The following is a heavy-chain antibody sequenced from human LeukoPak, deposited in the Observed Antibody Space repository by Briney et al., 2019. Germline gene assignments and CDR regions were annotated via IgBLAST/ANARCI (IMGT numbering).Heavy chain of an antibody. Sequence: GGSLRLSCAASGFTFSSYSMNWVRQAPGKGLEWVSYISSSSSTIYYADSVKGRFTISRDNAKNSLYLQMNSLRAEDTAVYYCARDHYDSSGPAYFDYWGQGTLVTVSS. J-gene: IGHJ4*02. CDR2: ISSSSSTI. V-gene: IGHV3-48*04. D-gene: IGHD3-22*01. CDR3: ARDHYDSSGPAYFDY. CDR1: GFTFSSYS.